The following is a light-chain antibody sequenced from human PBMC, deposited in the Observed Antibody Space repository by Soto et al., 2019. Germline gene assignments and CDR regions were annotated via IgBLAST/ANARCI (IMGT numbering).Light chain of an antibody. J-gene: IGLJ2*01. Sequence: QSALTQPASVSGSAGQSITISCTGTSDDIGANSYVSWYQHHPGKAPKILVYEAANRPSGISHRFSGSKSGNTASLTISGLQAEDEADYFCTSYTSASTLVFGGGTKLTVL. CDR1: SDDIGANSY. V-gene: IGLV2-14*01. CDR2: EAA. CDR3: TSYTSASTLV.